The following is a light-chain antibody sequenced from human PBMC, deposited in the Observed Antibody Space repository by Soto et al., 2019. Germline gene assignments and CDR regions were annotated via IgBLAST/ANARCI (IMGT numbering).Light chain of an antibody. CDR1: QSVSNN. CDR3: QHYSNWPPWT. J-gene: IGKJ1*01. Sequence: EIVMTQSPATLSVSPGERATLSCRASQSVSNNLAWYQQKFGQAPRLLIYGAYTRATGIPARFSGSGSGTEFTLTISSLQSEDFAVYYCQHYSNWPPWTFGQGTKVEVK. CDR2: GAY. V-gene: IGKV3-15*01.